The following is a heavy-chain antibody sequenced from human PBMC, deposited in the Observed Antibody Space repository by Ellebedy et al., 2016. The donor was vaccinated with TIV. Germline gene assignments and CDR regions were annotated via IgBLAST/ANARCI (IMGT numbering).Heavy chain of an antibody. J-gene: IGHJ5*02. V-gene: IGHV1-8*01. CDR3: VVGLFHP. CDR2: MKPDSGNT. D-gene: IGHD3/OR15-3a*01. Sequence: AASVKVSCQASGYTFTDYDINWVRQATGKRLEYLGWMKPDSGNTGYAQKFDGRVTMTRNTYTSTAYMELRSLRSDDTAVYYCVVGLFHPWGQGTQVSVSS. CDR1: GYTFTDYD.